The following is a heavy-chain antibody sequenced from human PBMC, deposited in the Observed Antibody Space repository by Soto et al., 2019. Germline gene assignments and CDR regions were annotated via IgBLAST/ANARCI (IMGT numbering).Heavy chain of an antibody. Sequence: SVKVSCKASGGTFSSYAISWVRQAPGQGLEWMGGIIPIFGTANYAQKFQGRVTITADESTSTAYMELSSLRSEDTAVYYCAEYDSSGSDVFDIWGQGTMVTVSS. CDR3: AEYDSSGSDVFDI. CDR2: IIPIFGTA. J-gene: IGHJ3*02. CDR1: GGTFSSYA. D-gene: IGHD3-22*01. V-gene: IGHV1-69*13.